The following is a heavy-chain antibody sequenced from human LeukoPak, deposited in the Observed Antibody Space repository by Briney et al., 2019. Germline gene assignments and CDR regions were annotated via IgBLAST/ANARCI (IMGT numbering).Heavy chain of an antibody. Sequence: SETLSLTCTVSGGSINSGGSYWSWIRQHPGKGLEWIGYIYYSGSTYYDPSLKSRVTISVDTSKNQFSLKLSSVTAADTAVYYCARVRRITIFGVVTKPFDYWGQGALVTVSS. CDR1: GGSINSGGSY. CDR3: ARVRRITIFGVVTKPFDY. CDR2: IYYSGST. V-gene: IGHV4-31*03. J-gene: IGHJ4*02. D-gene: IGHD3-3*01.